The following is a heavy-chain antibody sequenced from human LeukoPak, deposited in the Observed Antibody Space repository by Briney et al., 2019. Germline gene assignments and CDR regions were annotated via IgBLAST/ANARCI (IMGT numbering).Heavy chain of an antibody. CDR3: ARGLRAMATHVDY. V-gene: IGHV3-74*01. Sequence: GGSLRVSCAASGFTFRGYWMHWVRQAPGKGLVWVSRINSDGCSTTYADSVKGRFTISRDNAKNTLYLQMNSLRAEDTAVYYCARGLRAMATHVDYWGQGTLVTVSS. CDR2: INSDGCST. CDR1: GFTFRGYW. J-gene: IGHJ4*02. D-gene: IGHD5-18*01.